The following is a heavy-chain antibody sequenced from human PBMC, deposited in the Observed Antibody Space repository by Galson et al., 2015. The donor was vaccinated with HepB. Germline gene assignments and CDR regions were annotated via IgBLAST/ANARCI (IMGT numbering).Heavy chain of an antibody. D-gene: IGHD3-16*02. V-gene: IGHV1-69*13. Sequence: QSGAEVKKPGASVKVSCKASGGTFSSYAISWVRQAPGQGLEWMGGIIPIFGTANYAQKFQGRVTITADESTSTAYMELSSLRSEDTAVYYCARECVRLGELSLYRYYYYGMDVWGQGTTVTVSS. CDR1: GGTFSSYA. CDR3: ARECVRLGELSLYRYYYYGMDV. CDR2: IIPIFGTA. J-gene: IGHJ6*02.